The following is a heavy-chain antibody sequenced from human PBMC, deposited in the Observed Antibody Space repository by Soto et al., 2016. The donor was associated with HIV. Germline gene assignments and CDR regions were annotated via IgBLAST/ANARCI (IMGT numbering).Heavy chain of an antibody. CDR2: ISGSGGST. J-gene: IGHJ4*02. Sequence: EVQLLESGGGLVQPGGSLRLSCAASGFTFSSYAMSWVRQAPGKGLEWVSAISGSGGSTYYADSVKGRFTISRGNSKNTLYLQMNSLRAEDTAVYYCAKEGDYDFWSGYHEGYFDYWGQETLVTVSS. D-gene: IGHD3-3*01. V-gene: IGHV3-23*01. CDR1: GFTFSSYA. CDR3: AKEGDYDFWSGYHEGYFDY.